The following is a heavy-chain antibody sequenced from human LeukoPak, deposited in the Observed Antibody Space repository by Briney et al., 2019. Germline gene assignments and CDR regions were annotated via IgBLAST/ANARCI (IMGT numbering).Heavy chain of an antibody. D-gene: IGHD3-22*01. J-gene: IGHJ5*02. CDR2: IYHSGST. Sequence: SETLSLTCTVSGYSISSGYYWGWIRQPPGKGLEWIGSIYHSGSTYYNPSLKSRVTISVDTSKNQFSLKLSSVTAADTAVYYCARVGSSRNYYDSSGYYYGGGWFDPWGQGTLVTVSS. CDR3: ARVGSSRNYYDSSGYYYGGGWFDP. V-gene: IGHV4-38-2*02. CDR1: GYSISSGYY.